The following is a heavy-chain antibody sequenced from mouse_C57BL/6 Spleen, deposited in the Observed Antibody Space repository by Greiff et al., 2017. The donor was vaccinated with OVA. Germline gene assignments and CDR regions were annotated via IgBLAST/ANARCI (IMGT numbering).Heavy chain of an antibody. Sequence: EVKLVESGGGLVKPGGSLKLSCAASGFTFSDYGMHWVRQAPEKGLEWVAYISSGSSTIYYAETVKGRFTISRDNAKNTLFLQMTSLRSEDTAMYYCARGDYYGSSYYFDYWGQGTTLTVSS. J-gene: IGHJ2*01. V-gene: IGHV5-17*01. CDR3: ARGDYYGSSYYFDY. D-gene: IGHD1-1*01. CDR2: ISSGSSTI. CDR1: GFTFSDYG.